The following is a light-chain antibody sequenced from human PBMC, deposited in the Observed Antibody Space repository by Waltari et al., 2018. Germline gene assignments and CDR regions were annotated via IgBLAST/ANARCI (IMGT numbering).Light chain of an antibody. Sequence: SYVLTQSSSVSVAPGQTATFNCGGKNIEVKSVQWDQQKPGQAPVLVVYGNRERPSVIPERFSGSNSGNTATLTFRRVEAGDEAVYYCQVWENYSDQGVFGGGTKLTVL. CDR3: QVWENYSDQGV. V-gene: IGLV3-21*02. J-gene: IGLJ2*01. CDR2: GNR. CDR1: NIEVKS.